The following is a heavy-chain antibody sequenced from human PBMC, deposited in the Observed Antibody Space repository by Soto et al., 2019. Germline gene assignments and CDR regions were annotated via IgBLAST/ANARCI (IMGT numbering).Heavy chain of an antibody. CDR2: IWYDGSNK. V-gene: IGHV3-33*01. D-gene: IGHD3-3*01. J-gene: IGHJ6*02. CDR3: ARDPRSDFWSGYYTHYYYYGMDV. CDR1: GFTFSSYG. Sequence: GGSLRLSCAASGFTFSSYGMHWVRQAPGKGLEWVAVIWYDGSNKYYADSVKGRFTISRDNSKNTLYLQMNSLRAEDTAVYYCARDPRSDFWSGYYTHYYYYGMDVWGQGTTVTVS.